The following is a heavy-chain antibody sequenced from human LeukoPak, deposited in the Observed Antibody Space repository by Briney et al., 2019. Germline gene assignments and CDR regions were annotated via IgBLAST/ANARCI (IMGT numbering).Heavy chain of an antibody. CDR3: ARVPTDIPVAGIKRSDY. CDR2: ISGYNGNT. D-gene: IGHD6-19*01. V-gene: IGHV1-18*01. J-gene: IGHJ4*02. CDR1: GYTFSSYG. Sequence: ASVKVSCKATGYTFSSYGISGVRQAPGQGLEWMGWISGYNGNTKSAQKVQGRVTMTTDTSTSTAYMELRSLRSDDTAVYYCARVPTDIPVAGIKRSDYWGQGTLVTVSS.